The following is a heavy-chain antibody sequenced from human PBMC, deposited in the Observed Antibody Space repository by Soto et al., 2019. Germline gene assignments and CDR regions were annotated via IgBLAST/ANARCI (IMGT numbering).Heavy chain of an antibody. V-gene: IGHV4-59*01. CDR1: GGSISSYY. Sequence: SETLSLTCTVSGGSISSYYWSWIRQPPGKGLEWIGYIYYSGSTNYNPSLKSRVTISVDTSKNQFSLKLSSVTAADTAVYYCARIHLGGFDPWGQGTLVTVSS. J-gene: IGHJ5*02. CDR2: IYYSGST. CDR3: ARIHLGGFDP. D-gene: IGHD5-18*01.